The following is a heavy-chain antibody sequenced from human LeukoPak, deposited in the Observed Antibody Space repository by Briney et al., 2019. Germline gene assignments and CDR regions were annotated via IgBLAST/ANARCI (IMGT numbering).Heavy chain of an antibody. V-gene: IGHV4-39*01. D-gene: IGHD1-1*01. Sequence: SETLSLTCTVSGGSISSSSYYWGWIRQPPGKGLEWIGSIYYSGSTYYNPSLKSRVTISVDTSKNQFSLKLSSVTAADTAVYYCASTGFNWNDNWFDPWGQGTLVTVSS. CDR3: ASTGFNWNDNWFDP. CDR1: GGSISSSSYY. CDR2: IYYSGST. J-gene: IGHJ5*02.